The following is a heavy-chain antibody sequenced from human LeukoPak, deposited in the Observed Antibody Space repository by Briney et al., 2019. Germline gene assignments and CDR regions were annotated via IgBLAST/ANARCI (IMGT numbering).Heavy chain of an antibody. CDR1: GGSFSGYY. J-gene: IGHJ4*02. CDR2: INHSGST. CDR3: ARLDSGYGKYYFDY. D-gene: IGHD5-12*01. V-gene: IGHV4-34*01. Sequence: PSETLSLTCAVYGGSFSGYYWSWIRQPPGKGLEWIGEINHSGSTNYNPSLKSRVTISVDTSKNQFSLKLSSVTAADTAVYYCARLDSGYGKYYFDYWGQGTLVTVSS.